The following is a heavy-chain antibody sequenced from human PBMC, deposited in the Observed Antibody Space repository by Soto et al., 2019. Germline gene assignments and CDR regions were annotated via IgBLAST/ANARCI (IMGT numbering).Heavy chain of an antibody. CDR1: GYTFTSYY. Sequence: ASVKVSCTASGYTFTSYYMHWVRQAPGQGLEWMGIINPSGGSTSYAQKFQGRVTMTRDTSTSTVYMELSSLRSEDTAVYYCARGALLPDYYYYGMDVWGQGTTVTVSS. J-gene: IGHJ6*02. CDR2: INPSGGST. V-gene: IGHV1-46*01. D-gene: IGHD2-15*01. CDR3: ARGALLPDYYYYGMDV.